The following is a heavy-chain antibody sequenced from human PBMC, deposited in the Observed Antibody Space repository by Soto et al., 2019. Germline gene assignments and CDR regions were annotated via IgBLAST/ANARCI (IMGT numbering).Heavy chain of an antibody. J-gene: IGHJ5*02. CDR3: AKDRSGSYQGWFDP. V-gene: IGHV3-23*01. Sequence: PGWSLRLSFAAPGFTFSSYAMSWVRQAPGKGLEWVSAISGSGGSTYYADSVKGRFTISRDNSKNTLYLQMKSLRAEDTAVYYCAKDRSGSYQGWFDPWGQGTMVTVS. CDR2: ISGSGGST. D-gene: IGHD1-26*01. CDR1: GFTFSSYA.